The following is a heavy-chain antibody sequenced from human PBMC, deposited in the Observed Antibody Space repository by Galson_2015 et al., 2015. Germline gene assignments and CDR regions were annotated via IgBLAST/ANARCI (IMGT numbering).Heavy chain of an antibody. CDR2: TYYRSKWGN. V-gene: IGHV6-1*01. J-gene: IGHJ4*02. D-gene: IGHD1-26*01. CDR3: ARDYGWGFDY. Sequence: NWIRQSPSRGLEWLGRTYYRSKWGNSYAVSVKSRITITPDTSKNHFSLQLKSVTPEDTAVYYCARDYGWGFDYLGQGALVTVYS.